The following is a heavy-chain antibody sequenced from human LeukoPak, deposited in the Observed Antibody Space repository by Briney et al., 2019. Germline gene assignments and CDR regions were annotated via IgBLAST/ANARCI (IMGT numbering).Heavy chain of an antibody. J-gene: IGHJ6*02. Sequence: ASVKVSCKASGYTFASYGISWVRQAPGQGLEWMGWISAYNGNTNYAQKLQGRVTTTTDTSTSTAYMELRSLRSDDTAVYYCARAGSRYYDFWSGSSPLYYYYGMDVWGQGTTVTVSS. CDR2: ISAYNGNT. D-gene: IGHD3-3*01. CDR3: ARAGSRYYDFWSGSSPLYYYYGMDV. V-gene: IGHV1-18*01. CDR1: GYTFASYG.